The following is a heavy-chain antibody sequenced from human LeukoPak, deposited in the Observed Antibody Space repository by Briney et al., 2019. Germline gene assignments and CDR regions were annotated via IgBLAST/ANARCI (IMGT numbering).Heavy chain of an antibody. J-gene: IGHJ4*02. V-gene: IGHV1-18*04. Sequence: ASVKVSCKASGYTFTGYYIHWVRQAPGQGLQWLGWINPNSGNTNYAQKLQGRVTMTTDTSTSTAYMELRSLRSDDTAVYYCARGWPFDYWGQGTLVTVSS. D-gene: IGHD2-15*01. CDR2: INPNSGNT. CDR1: GYTFTGYY. CDR3: ARGWPFDY.